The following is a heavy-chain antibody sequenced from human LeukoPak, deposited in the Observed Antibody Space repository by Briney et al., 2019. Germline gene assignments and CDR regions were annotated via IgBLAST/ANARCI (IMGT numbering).Heavy chain of an antibody. J-gene: IGHJ4*02. CDR3: AKNIIAAAGMMDY. D-gene: IGHD6-13*01. V-gene: IGHV3-23*01. Sequence: QPGGSLRLSCAASGFTFSSYDMSWVRQAPGKGLEWVSDISGSGSDTYYADSVKGRFTISRDNSKNTLYLQMNTLRAEDTAVYYCAKNIIAAAGMMDYWGQGTLVTVSS. CDR2: ISGSGSDT. CDR1: GFTFSSYD.